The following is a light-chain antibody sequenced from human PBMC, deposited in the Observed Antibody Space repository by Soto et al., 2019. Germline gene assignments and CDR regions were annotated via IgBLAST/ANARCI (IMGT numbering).Light chain of an antibody. CDR1: TSDIGSYNY. V-gene: IGLV2-14*01. J-gene: IGLJ1*01. CDR2: QVS. Sequence: QSVLTQPASVSGSPGQSISISCTGATSDIGSYNYFSWYQQHPGKAPKLIIYQVSNRPSGFPNRFSGSKSGNTASLTISGLQADDEADYYCSTYTASNTPYVIGTGTKVTLL. CDR3: STYTASNTPYV.